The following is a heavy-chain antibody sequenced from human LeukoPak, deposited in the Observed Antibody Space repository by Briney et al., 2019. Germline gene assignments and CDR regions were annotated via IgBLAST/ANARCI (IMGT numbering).Heavy chain of an antibody. CDR1: GFTVSSNY. D-gene: IGHD6-13*01. Sequence: GGSLRLSCAASGFTVSSNYMSWVRQAPGKGLEWVSVLYNGGSTYYADSVKGRFTISRDNSKNTLYLQMNSLRAEDTAVYYCARWRSSWYSDFDYWGQGTLVTVSS. V-gene: IGHV3-53*01. CDR2: LYNGGST. J-gene: IGHJ4*02. CDR3: ARWRSSWYSDFDY.